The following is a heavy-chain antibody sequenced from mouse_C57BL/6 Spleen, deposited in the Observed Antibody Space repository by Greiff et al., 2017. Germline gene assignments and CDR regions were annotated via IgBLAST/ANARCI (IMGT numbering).Heavy chain of an antibody. CDR3: ALFSYYSAGFDY. V-gene: IGHV1-72*01. J-gene: IGHJ2*01. CDR2: IDPNSGGT. Sequence: QVQLKQPGAELVKPGASVKLSCKASGYTFTSYWMHWVKQRPGRGLEWIGRIDPNSGGTKYNEKFKSKATLTVDKPSSTAYMQLSSLTSEDSAVYYCALFSYYSAGFDYWGQGTTLTVSS. CDR1: GYTFTSYW. D-gene: IGHD1-1*01.